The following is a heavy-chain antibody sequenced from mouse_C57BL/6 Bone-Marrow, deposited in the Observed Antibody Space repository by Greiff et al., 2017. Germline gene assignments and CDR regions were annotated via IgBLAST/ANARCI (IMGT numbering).Heavy chain of an antibody. J-gene: IGHJ3*01. V-gene: IGHV1-54*01. CDR2: INPGSGGT. Sequence: VKLMESGAELVRPGTSVKVSCKASGYAFTNYLIEWVKQRPGQGLEWIGVINPGSGGTNYNEKFKGKATLTADKSSSTAYMQLSSLTSEDSAVYFCAMPIYYYGSRGVAYWGQGTLVTVSA. CDR3: AMPIYYYGSRGVAY. D-gene: IGHD1-1*01. CDR1: GYAFTNYL.